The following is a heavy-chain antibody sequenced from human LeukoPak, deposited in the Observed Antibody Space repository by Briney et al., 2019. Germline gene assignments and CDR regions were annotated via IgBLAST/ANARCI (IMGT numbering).Heavy chain of an antibody. V-gene: IGHV3-9*01. J-gene: IGHJ3*02. CDR1: GFTFDDYA. CDR3: AKDVWPSYGSSGLDAFDI. D-gene: IGHD3-22*01. Sequence: GGSLRLSCSASGFTFDDYAMHWVRQAPGKGLEWVSGTSWNSGTIGYADSAKGRLTISRDNAKYSLYLEMNSLRAEDTGLYYCAKDVWPSYGSSGLDAFDIWGQGTMVTVSS. CDR2: TSWNSGTI.